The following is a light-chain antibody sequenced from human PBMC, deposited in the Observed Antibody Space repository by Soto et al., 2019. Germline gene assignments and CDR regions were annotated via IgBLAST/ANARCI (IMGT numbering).Light chain of an antibody. Sequence: QSALTQPPSASGSPGQSVTISCTGTXSDVGGYTYVSWYQQHPGKAPKLVIFEVNKRPSGVPDRFSGSKSGNTASLTVSGLRTEDEADYYCSSYAGSNNFVFGTGTKVTVL. CDR1: XSDVGGYTY. CDR3: SSYAGSNNFV. V-gene: IGLV2-8*01. CDR2: EVN. J-gene: IGLJ1*01.